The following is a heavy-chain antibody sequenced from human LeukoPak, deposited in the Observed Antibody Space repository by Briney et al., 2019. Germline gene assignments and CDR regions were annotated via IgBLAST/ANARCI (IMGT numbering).Heavy chain of an antibody. J-gene: IGHJ5*02. CDR2: ISDNGLRT. D-gene: IGHD5-12*01. Sequence: GGSLRLSCVASGIDFNVYEFHWVRQSPGKGLEWVALISDNGLRTEYAESLKGRFTVSRDNSKDTVDLQMNNLRVEDTAVYFCARERRGYGYGTLDPWGQGTLVSVSS. CDR3: ARERRGYGYGTLDP. CDR1: GIDFNVYE. V-gene: IGHV3-30*04.